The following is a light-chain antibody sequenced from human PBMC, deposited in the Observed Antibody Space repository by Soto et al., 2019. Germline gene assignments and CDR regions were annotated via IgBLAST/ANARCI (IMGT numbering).Light chain of an antibody. J-gene: IGKJ1*01. CDR2: VAS. V-gene: IGKV3-15*01. CDR1: QSVSSN. CDR3: QQYKDWPTT. Sequence: EIVMTHSPATLSVSPGDRATLSCRTSQSVSSNLAWYQQKPGQAPRLLIYVASTRATGIPARFSGSGSGTEFTLTISTLQSEDSAVYYCQQYKDWPTTFGQGTKVDIK.